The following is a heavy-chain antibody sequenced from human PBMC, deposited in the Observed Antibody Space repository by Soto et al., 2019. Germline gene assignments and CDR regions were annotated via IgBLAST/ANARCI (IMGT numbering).Heavy chain of an antibody. Sequence: SVKVSCKASGGTFSRNAISWVRQAPGQGLEWMGGIIPMFGTANYAQKFQGRVTITADESTSTAYMELSSLRSEDTAVYYCAGSSGWTPSPDYWGQGTLVTVSS. D-gene: IGHD6-19*01. CDR3: AGSSGWTPSPDY. V-gene: IGHV1-69*13. J-gene: IGHJ4*02. CDR2: IIPMFGTA. CDR1: GGTFSRNA.